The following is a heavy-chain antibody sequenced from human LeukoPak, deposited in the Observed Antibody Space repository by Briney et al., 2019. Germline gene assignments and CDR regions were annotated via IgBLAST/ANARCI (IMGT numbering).Heavy chain of an antibody. D-gene: IGHD6-13*01. J-gene: IGHJ4*02. Sequence: GGSLRLSCVASGFSFTSYWMSWVRQAPGKGLEFVTNINQDGGTKNYVDSVEGRFTISRDNAENSLYLQMNSLRAEDTAVYYCARSTLAAAGNDYWGQGTLVTVSS. CDR2: INQDGGTK. V-gene: IGHV3-7*01. CDR1: GFSFTSYW. CDR3: ARSTLAAAGNDY.